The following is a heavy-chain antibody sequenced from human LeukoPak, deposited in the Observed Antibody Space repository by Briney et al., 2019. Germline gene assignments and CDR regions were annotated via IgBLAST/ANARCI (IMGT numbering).Heavy chain of an antibody. CDR3: ARAPHFFDTSGSRYYFDY. V-gene: IGHV4-39*07. J-gene: IGHJ4*02. D-gene: IGHD3-22*01. CDR1: GGSISSSSYY. Sequence: SETLSLTCTVSGGSISSSSYYWGWIRQPPGKGLEWIGSIYYSGSTYYNPSLKSRVTISVDTSKNQFSLKLSSVTAADTAVYYCARAPHFFDTSGSRYYFDYWGQGALVTVSS. CDR2: IYYSGST.